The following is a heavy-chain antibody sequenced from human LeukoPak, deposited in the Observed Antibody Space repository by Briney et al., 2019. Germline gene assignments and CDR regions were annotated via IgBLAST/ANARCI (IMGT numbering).Heavy chain of an antibody. CDR3: ARLVYCSGGSCYSPGAFDI. J-gene: IGHJ3*02. CDR2: IIPILGIA. V-gene: IGHV1-69*04. D-gene: IGHD2-15*01. CDR1: GGTFSSYA. Sequence: SVKVSCKASGGTFSSYAISWVRQAPGQGLEWMGRIIPILGIANYAQKFQGRVTITADKSTSTAYMELSSLRSEDTGVYYCARLVYCSGGSCYSPGAFDIWGQGTMVTVSS.